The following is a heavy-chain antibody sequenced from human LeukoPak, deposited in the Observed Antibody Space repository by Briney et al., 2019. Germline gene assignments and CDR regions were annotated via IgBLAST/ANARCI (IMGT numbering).Heavy chain of an antibody. CDR2: ISSSSYYI. J-gene: IGHJ4*02. V-gene: IGHV3-21*01. Sequence: GGSLRLSCAASGFTFSTYSMNWVRQAPGKGLEWFSSISSSSYYIYYADSVKGRFTISRDNSKNTLYLQMNSLRAEDTAVYYCAKDPPRYYYDSSGMDWGQGTLVTVSS. CDR1: GFTFSTYS. CDR3: AKDPPRYYYDSSGMD. D-gene: IGHD3-22*01.